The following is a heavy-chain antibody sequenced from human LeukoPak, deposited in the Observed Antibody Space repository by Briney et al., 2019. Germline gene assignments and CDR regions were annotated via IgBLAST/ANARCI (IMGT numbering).Heavy chain of an antibody. V-gene: IGHV3-33*06. J-gene: IGHJ4*02. CDR2: IWYDGSNK. D-gene: IGHD5-18*01. CDR1: EFTFSNYA. Sequence: GGSLRLSCAASEFTFSNYAMHWVRQAPGKGLEWVAVIWYDGSNKYYADSVKGRFTISRDNSKNTLYLQMNSLRAEDTAVYYCAKEAIRGYSYGFHDYWGQGTLVTVSS. CDR3: AKEAIRGYSYGFHDY.